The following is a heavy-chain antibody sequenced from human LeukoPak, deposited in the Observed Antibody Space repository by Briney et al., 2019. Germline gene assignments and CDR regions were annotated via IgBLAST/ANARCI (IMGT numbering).Heavy chain of an antibody. CDR1: GFTFSSYG. V-gene: IGHV3-30*18. J-gene: IGHJ4*02. CDR3: AKDYNYDSSGPAPVDY. D-gene: IGHD3-22*01. Sequence: GGSLRLSCAASGFTFSSYGMHWVRQAPGKGLEWVAVISYDGSNKYYADSVKGRFTISRDNSKNTLYLQMNSLRAEDTAVYYCAKDYNYDSSGPAPVDYWGQGTLVTVSS. CDR2: ISYDGSNK.